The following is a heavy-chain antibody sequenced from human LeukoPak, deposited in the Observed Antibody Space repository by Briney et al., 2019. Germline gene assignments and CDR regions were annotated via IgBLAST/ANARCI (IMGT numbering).Heavy chain of an antibody. D-gene: IGHD5-24*01. CDR1: GVSTGSYY. V-gene: IGHV4-59*01. Sequence: SETLSLTCTVSGVSTGSYYWSWIRQTPGKGLEWIAYIYYNGNDNYNPSLKSRITISIDTSKNQFSLKLTSVTAADTAVYYCARGRRDDSNYRPFEYWGQGILVTVSS. CDR2: IYYNGND. J-gene: IGHJ4*02. CDR3: ARGRRDDSNYRPFEY.